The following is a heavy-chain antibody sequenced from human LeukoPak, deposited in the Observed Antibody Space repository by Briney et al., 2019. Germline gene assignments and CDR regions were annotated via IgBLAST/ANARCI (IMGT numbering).Heavy chain of an antibody. J-gene: IGHJ3*02. CDR1: GGSISNTGHY. CDR3: ARDGLGAFDI. CDR2: IYYSGST. V-gene: IGHV4-61*08. Sequence: SETLSLTCTVSGGSISNTGHYWGWIRQPPGKGLEWIGYIYYSGSTNYNPSLKSRVTISVDTSKNQFSLKLSSVTAADTAVYYCARDGLGAFDIWGQGTMVTVSS. D-gene: IGHD3/OR15-3a*01.